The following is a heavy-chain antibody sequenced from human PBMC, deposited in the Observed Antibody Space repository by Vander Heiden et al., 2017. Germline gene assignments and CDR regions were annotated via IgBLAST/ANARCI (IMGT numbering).Heavy chain of an antibody. J-gene: IGHJ3*02. CDR3: ARDPGERATMGAFDI. CDR2: IWYDGSNK. Sequence: QVQLVESGGGVVEPGRSLRLSCAASGFTFSSYGMHWVRQAPGKGLEWVAVIWYDGSNKYYADSGKGRFTISRDNSKNTLYMQMNSLRAEETAVYYCARDPGERATMGAFDIWGQGTMVTVSS. D-gene: IGHD5-12*01. V-gene: IGHV3-33*01. CDR1: GFTFSSYG.